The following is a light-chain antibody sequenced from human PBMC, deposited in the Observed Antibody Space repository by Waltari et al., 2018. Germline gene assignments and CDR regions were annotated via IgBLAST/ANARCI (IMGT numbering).Light chain of an antibody. CDR1: DPSIPSFG. CDR2: ETT. CDR3: QSYDNSLRGSLL. Sequence: QSVLPQAPSVAGAPGQRVPISCTGGDPSIPSFGVTCYQRLPGRVPKRLIYETTRRPSGVPDRFSGSKSGTSASLASEGLQPEDEGDYYCQSYDNSLRGSLLFGGGTKVTV. J-gene: IGLJ3*02. V-gene: IGLV1-40*01.